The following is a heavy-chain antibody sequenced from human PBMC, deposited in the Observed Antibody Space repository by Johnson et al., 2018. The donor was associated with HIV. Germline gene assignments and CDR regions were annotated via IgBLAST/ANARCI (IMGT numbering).Heavy chain of an antibody. CDR3: AKGGGQLWFYIAFDI. Sequence: QVQLVESGGGVVQPGRSLRLSCAASGFTFYAMHWVRQAPGKGLEWVAVISYDGSNKYYADSVKGRFTISRDNSKNTLYLQMNSLRAEDTAVYYCAKGGGQLWFYIAFDIWGQGTMVTVSS. J-gene: IGHJ3*02. V-gene: IGHV3-30-3*01. CDR2: ISYDGSNK. D-gene: IGHD5-18*01. CDR1: GFTFYA.